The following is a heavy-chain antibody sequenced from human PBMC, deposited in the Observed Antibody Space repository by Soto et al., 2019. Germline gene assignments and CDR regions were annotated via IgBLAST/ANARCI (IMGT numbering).Heavy chain of an antibody. CDR1: GGSFSGYY. Sequence: QVQLQQWGAGLLKPSETLFLTCAVYGGSFSGYYWSWIRQSPGKGLEWIGEINHSGSTNYNPSLKSRVTISVDTSKNQFALKLSSVTAADTAVYYCARGLRGGGMDVWGQGTTVTVSS. J-gene: IGHJ6*02. CDR2: INHSGST. CDR3: ARGLRGGGMDV. V-gene: IGHV4-34*01. D-gene: IGHD3-16*01.